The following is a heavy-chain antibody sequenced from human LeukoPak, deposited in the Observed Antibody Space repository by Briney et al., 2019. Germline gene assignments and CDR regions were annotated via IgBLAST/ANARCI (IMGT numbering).Heavy chain of an antibody. CDR3: ARSYFEKAYYYGMDV. CDR2: IYPGDSDT. J-gene: IGHJ6*02. V-gene: IGHV5-51*01. CDR1: GYSFTTYW. Sequence: GESLKISCKGSGYSFTTYWIGWVRQKPGKGLEWMGIIYPGDSDTRYSPSFQGQVTISADKSISTAYLQWSSLKASDTAMYYCARSYFEKAYYYGMDVWGQGTTVTVSS. D-gene: IGHD3-9*01.